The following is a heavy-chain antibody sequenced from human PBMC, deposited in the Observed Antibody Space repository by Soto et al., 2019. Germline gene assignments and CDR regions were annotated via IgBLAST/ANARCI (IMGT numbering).Heavy chain of an antibody. Sequence: PSETLSLTCSVSGGSISSYYWSWIRQPAGKGLEWIGRIYTSGSTNYNPSLKSRVTMSVDTSKNQFSLKLSSVTAADTAVYYCARGPKNYYDSSGYYLPAYYFDYWGQGTLVTVS. CDR2: IYTSGST. J-gene: IGHJ4*02. CDR3: ARGPKNYYDSSGYYLPAYYFDY. CDR1: GGSISSYY. V-gene: IGHV4-4*07. D-gene: IGHD3-22*01.